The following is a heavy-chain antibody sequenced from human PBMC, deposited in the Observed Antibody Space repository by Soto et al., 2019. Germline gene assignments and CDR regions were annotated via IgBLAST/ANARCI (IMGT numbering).Heavy chain of an antibody. Sequence: QVQLVQSGAEVKKPGSSVKVSCKASGGTFSSYTISWVRQAPGQGLEWMGRIIPILGIANYAQKFQGRVTLTADKSTSTAYMELSSLRSEDTAVYYCARGSYYGSGSYYYYYMDVWGKGTTVTVSS. V-gene: IGHV1-69*02. D-gene: IGHD3-10*01. CDR1: GGTFSSYT. J-gene: IGHJ6*03. CDR3: ARGSYYGSGSYYYYYMDV. CDR2: IIPILGIA.